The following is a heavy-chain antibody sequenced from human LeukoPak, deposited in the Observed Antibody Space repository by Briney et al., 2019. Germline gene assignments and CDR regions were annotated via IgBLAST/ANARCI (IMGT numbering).Heavy chain of an antibody. V-gene: IGHV3-15*01. D-gene: IGHD6-13*01. J-gene: IGHJ4*02. CDR2: IKSKTDGGIT. Sequence: TGGSLRLSCAASGFTFSNAWMSWVRQAPGKGLEWVGRIKSKTDGGITEHAAPVKGRFIISRDDSKNTLYLQMNSLKTEDTAVYYCTTDGGIAAAGLHSGYWGQGTLVTVSS. CDR1: GFTFSNAW. CDR3: TTDGGIAAAGLHSGY.